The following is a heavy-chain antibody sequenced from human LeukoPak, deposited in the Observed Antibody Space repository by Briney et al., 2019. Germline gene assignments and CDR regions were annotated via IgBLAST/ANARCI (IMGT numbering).Heavy chain of an antibody. J-gene: IGHJ4*02. CDR1: GFTFSSYW. Sequence: GGSLRLSCAASGFTFSSYWMHWVRQVPGKGLVWVSRIDSDGSSASYADSMKGRFTISRDNAKNTLYLQMNSLRAEDTAVYYCAKVQYGDYGAVFDYWGQGTLVTVSS. V-gene: IGHV3-74*01. CDR2: IDSDGSSA. D-gene: IGHD4-17*01. CDR3: AKVQYGDYGAVFDY.